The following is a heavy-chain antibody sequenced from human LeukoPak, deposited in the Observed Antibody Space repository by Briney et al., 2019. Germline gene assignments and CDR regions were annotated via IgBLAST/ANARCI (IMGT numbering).Heavy chain of an antibody. CDR3: ARSRITIFGVVTTLFDY. CDR1: GYTFTSYA. D-gene: IGHD3-3*01. V-gene: IGHV1-3*01. Sequence: ASVKVSCKASGYTFTSYAMHWVRQAPGQRLEWMGWINAGNGNTKYSQKFQGRVTITRDTSASTAYMELSSLRSEDTAVYYCARSRITIFGVVTTLFDYWGQGTLVTVSS. CDR2: INAGNGNT. J-gene: IGHJ4*02.